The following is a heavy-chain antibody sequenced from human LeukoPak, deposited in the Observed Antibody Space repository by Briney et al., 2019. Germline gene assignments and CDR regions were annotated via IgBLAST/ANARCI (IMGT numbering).Heavy chain of an antibody. CDR2: IYYSGST. CDR1: GGSISSSRDY. J-gene: IGHJ4*02. Sequence: PSETLSLTCTVSGGSISSSRDYWAWIRQPPGKGLEWIANIYYSGSTYYSPSLKSRVTISVDTSKNQFSLKLSSVTAADTAVYYCARGAWFDYWGQGTLVTVSS. V-gene: IGHV4-39*01. CDR3: ARGAWFDY.